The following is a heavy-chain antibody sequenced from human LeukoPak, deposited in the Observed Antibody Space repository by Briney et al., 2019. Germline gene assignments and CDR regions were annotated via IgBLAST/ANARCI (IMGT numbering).Heavy chain of an antibody. CDR3: ARGIAVAGTPSWYYGMDV. CDR1: GGTFSSYT. Sequence: GASVKVSCEASGGTFSSYTISWVRQAPGQGLEWMGRIIPILGIANYAQKFQGRVTITADKSTSTAYMELSSLRSEDTAVYYCARGIAVAGTPSWYYGMDVWGQGTTVTVSS. V-gene: IGHV1-69*02. CDR2: IIPILGIA. D-gene: IGHD6-19*01. J-gene: IGHJ6*02.